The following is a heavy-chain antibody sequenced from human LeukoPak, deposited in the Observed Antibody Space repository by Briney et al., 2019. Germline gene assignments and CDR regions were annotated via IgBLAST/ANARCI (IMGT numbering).Heavy chain of an antibody. CDR3: ARAGAYDYDFLTGQPTHAFDI. J-gene: IGHJ3*02. D-gene: IGHD3-9*01. V-gene: IGHV4-30-4*01. CDR2: IYYHGST. Sequence: SETLSLTCTVSGGYISSGDYYGRWVRQPPGKGLGWFGYIYYHGSTPYNPSLKSRVTISVDTSKNQFSLNLSSVTAADTAVYCCARAGAYDYDFLTGQPTHAFDIWGQGTMVTVSS. CDR1: GGYISSGDYY.